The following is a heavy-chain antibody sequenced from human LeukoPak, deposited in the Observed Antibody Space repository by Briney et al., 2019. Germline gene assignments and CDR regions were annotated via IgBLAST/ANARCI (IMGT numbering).Heavy chain of an antibody. Sequence: GESLKISCKGSEYSFTTYWIAWVRQKPGRGLEWMGLIYPADSDTRYSPSFQGQVTISADKSISTAYLQWSSLKASDTAMYYCARHLSSDVGTGGFDYWGQGTLVTVSS. J-gene: IGHJ4*02. V-gene: IGHV5-51*01. CDR3: ARHLSSDVGTGGFDY. CDR2: IYPADSDT. D-gene: IGHD2-21*02. CDR1: EYSFTTYW.